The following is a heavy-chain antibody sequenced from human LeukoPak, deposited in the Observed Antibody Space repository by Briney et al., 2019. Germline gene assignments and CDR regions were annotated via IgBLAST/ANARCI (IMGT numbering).Heavy chain of an antibody. CDR2: IIPIFGTA. D-gene: IGHD2-15*01. Sequence: GASVKVSCKASGGTFSSYAISWVRQAPGQGLEWMGGIIPIFGTANYAQKFQGRVTITADESTSTAYMELSSLRSEDTAVYYCARSDIVVVVAALKSNYYYGMDVWGQGTTVTVSS. CDR3: ARSDIVVVVAALKSNYYYGMDV. CDR1: GGTFSSYA. V-gene: IGHV1-69*13. J-gene: IGHJ6*02.